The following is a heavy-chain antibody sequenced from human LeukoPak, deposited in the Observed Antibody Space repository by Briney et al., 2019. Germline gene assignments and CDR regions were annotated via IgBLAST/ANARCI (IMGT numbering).Heavy chain of an antibody. V-gene: IGHV4-4*07. Sequence: PSETLSLTCTVSDGSISYYYWSWIRQPAGKGLEWIGRIYVGGSTNYSPSLKGRVSMSLDKSKNQLSLKLISVSAADTAVYYCARWHMNSQDVWGRGTAVTVS. J-gene: IGHJ6*02. CDR2: IYVGGST. CDR1: DGSISYYY. D-gene: IGHD4-23*01. CDR3: ARWHMNSQDV.